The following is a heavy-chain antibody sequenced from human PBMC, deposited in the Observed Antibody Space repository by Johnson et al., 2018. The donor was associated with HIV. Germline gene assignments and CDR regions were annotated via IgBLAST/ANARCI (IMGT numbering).Heavy chain of an antibody. J-gene: IGHJ3*02. D-gene: IGHD1-26*01. Sequence: QMLLVESGGGLVQPGRSLRLSCAASGFTLSNYGMHWVRQAPGKGLEWVAVIWHDGSNKYYADSVKGRFTISRDNSKNTLYLQMNSLRAEDTAVYYCAKDQWEQTLNAFDIWGQGTMVTVSS. CDR2: IWHDGSNK. V-gene: IGHV3-30*18. CDR3: AKDQWEQTLNAFDI. CDR1: GFTLSNYG.